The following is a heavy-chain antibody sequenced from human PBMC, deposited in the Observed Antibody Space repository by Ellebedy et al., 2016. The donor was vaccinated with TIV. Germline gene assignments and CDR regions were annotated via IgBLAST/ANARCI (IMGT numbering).Heavy chain of an antibody. CDR1: GFTFSSYS. CDR2: ISSGSSSI. D-gene: IGHD5-24*01. V-gene: IGHV3-48*01. J-gene: IGHJ4*02. CDR3: ARDQMATIPY. Sequence: GESLKISCAASGFTFSSYSMNWVRQAPGKGLEWISYISSGSSSIYYADSVNGRFTISRDNAKNSLFLQMNSLRAEDTAVYYCARDQMATIPYWGQGTLVTVSS.